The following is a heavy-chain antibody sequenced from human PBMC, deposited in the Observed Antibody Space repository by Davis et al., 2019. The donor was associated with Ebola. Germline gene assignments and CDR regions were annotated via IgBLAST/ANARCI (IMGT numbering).Heavy chain of an antibody. Sequence: ASVKVSCKASGYTFTSYGISWVRQAPGQGLEWMGWISAYNGNTNYAQKLQGRVTMTTDTSTSTAYMELRSLRSDDTAVYYCAREVGGLYDILTDNGIYNDYWGQGTLVTVSS. CDR2: ISAYNGNT. D-gene: IGHD3-9*01. CDR1: GYTFTSYG. J-gene: IGHJ4*02. CDR3: AREVGGLYDILTDNGIYNDY. V-gene: IGHV1-18*01.